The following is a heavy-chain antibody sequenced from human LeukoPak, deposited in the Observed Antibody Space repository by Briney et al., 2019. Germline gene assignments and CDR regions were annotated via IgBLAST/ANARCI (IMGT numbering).Heavy chain of an antibody. J-gene: IGHJ5*02. CDR2: IYYSGST. D-gene: IGHD1-26*01. Sequence: PSETLSLTCTVSGGSISSSSDYWGWIRQPPGKGLEWIGSIYYSGSTYHNPSLKSRVAMSVDTSKNQFSLRLTSVTAADTAVYFCVRLGVVGLDQNWFDPWGQGTLVSVSS. CDR3: VRLGVVGLDQNWFDP. V-gene: IGHV4-39*07. CDR1: GGSISSSSDY.